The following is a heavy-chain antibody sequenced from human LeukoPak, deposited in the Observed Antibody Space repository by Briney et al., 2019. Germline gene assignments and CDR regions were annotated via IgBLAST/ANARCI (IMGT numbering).Heavy chain of an antibody. CDR1: GFTFDDYG. CDR2: INWNGGST. D-gene: IGHD3-22*01. J-gene: IGHJ4*02. CDR3: ARDYAIYDSSGYYYSDYFDY. V-gene: IGHV3-20*04. Sequence: VGSLRLSCAASGFTFDDYGMSWVRQAPGKGLEWVSGINWNGGSTGYADSVKGRFTISRDNAKNSLYLQMNSLRAEDTALYYCARDYAIYDSSGYYYSDYFDYWGQGTLVTVSS.